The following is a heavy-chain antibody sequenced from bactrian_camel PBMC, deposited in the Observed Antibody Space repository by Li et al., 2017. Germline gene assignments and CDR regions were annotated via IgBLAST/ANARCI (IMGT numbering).Heavy chain of an antibody. CDR2: SFHGDGSA. J-gene: IGHJ4*01. Sequence: HVQLVESGGGSVQAGGSLRLSCTGIGLPLDQADVEWHCQAPGNECERVARSFHGDGSADYSDSVKGRFTISRDDAKSTIYLQMDSLKPDDTAMYHCATGIWGAELRTYCSGSSRWGQGTQVTVS. D-gene: IGHD2*01. V-gene: IGHV3S63*01. CDR1: GLPLDQAD. CDR3: ATGIWGAELRTYCSGSSR.